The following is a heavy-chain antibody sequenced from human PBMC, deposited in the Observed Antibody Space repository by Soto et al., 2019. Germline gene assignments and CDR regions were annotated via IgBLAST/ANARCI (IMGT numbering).Heavy chain of an antibody. CDR1: GFTFSSYW. V-gene: IGHV3-74*01. D-gene: IGHD3-3*01. Sequence: GSLRLSCAASGFTFSSYWMHWVRQAPGKGLVWVSRINSDGSSTSYADSVKGRFTISRDNAKNTLYLQMNSLRAEDTAVYYCARDAGMYYDFWSGYSPVYWGQGTPVTVSS. J-gene: IGHJ4*02. CDR2: INSDGSST. CDR3: ARDAGMYYDFWSGYSPVY.